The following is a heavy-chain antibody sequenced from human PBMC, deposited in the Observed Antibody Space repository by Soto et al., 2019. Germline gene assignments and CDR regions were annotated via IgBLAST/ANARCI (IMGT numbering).Heavy chain of an antibody. Sequence: GGSLRLSCAASGFTFGRYWMSWVRQAPGKGLEWVANIKQDGSEKYYVDSVKGRFTISRDNAKNSLYLQMNSLRAEDTAVYYCARAFIGVRVAVPNKGNDAFDIWGQGTMVTVSS. D-gene: IGHD3-16*02. CDR2: IKQDGSEK. CDR1: GFTFGRYW. V-gene: IGHV3-7*01. J-gene: IGHJ3*02. CDR3: ARAFIGVRVAVPNKGNDAFDI.